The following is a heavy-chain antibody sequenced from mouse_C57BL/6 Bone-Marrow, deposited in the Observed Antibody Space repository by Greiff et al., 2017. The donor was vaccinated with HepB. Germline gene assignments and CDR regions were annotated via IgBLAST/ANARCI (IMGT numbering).Heavy chain of an antibody. CDR3: ARWDDGRSYYAMDY. V-gene: IGHV1-81*01. CDR2: IYPRSGNT. J-gene: IGHJ4*01. CDR1: GYTFTSYG. Sequence: QVHVKQSGAELARPGASVKLSCKASGYTFTSYGISWVKQRTGQGLEWIGEIYPRSGNTYYNEKFKGKATLTADKSSSTAYMELRSLTSEDSAVYFCARWDDGRSYYAMDYWGQGTSVTVSS. D-gene: IGHD2-3*01.